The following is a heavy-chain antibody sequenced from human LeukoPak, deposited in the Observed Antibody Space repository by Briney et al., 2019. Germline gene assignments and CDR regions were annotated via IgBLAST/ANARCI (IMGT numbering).Heavy chain of an antibody. V-gene: IGHV4-38-2*02. D-gene: IGHD3-10*01. CDR3: AKCRRMVDAFDI. CDR1: GYSISSGYY. Sequence: SETLSLTCTVSGYSISSGYYWGWIRQPPGKGLQWIGSIYHSGSTYYNPSLRSRITISVDTSKNQFSLKLSSVTAADTAVYYCAKCRRMVDAFDIWGQGTMVTVS. CDR2: IYHSGST. J-gene: IGHJ3*02.